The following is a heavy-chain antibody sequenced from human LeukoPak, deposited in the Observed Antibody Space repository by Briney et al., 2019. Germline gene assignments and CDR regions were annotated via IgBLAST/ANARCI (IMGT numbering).Heavy chain of an antibody. Sequence: GGSLRLSCEASGFTFSASPMTWVRQAPGKGLEWVAGIDSSGGRTYYTDSVKDRFTISRDNSKNTVYLQMDSLRVEVTAVYYCAKIWTSSDSTDYWXXXTLVTVSS. D-gene: IGHD1-1*01. CDR3: AKIWTSSDSTDY. V-gene: IGHV3-23*01. J-gene: IGHJ4*01. CDR2: IDSSGGRT. CDR1: GFTFSASP.